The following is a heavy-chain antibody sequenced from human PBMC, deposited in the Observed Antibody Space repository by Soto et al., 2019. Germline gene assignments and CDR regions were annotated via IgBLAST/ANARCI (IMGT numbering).Heavy chain of an antibody. D-gene: IGHD3-10*01. V-gene: IGHV1-18*01. J-gene: IGHJ4*02. Sequence: QVQLVQSGGEVKKPGASVKVSCKTSGYRLTSYGISWVRQAPGQGLEWKGWINPYNGNTKYVQNLQARVTMTTDTSTSTAYMELRSLRYDDTAIYYCSSDRIQGFGFLADYWGQGTLVSVSS. CDR1: GYRLTSYG. CDR3: SSDRIQGFGFLADY. CDR2: INPYNGNT.